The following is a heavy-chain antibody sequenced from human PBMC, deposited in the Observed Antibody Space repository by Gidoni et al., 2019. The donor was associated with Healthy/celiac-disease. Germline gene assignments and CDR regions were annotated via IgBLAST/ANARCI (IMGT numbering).Heavy chain of an antibody. CDR1: GGSFSGYY. D-gene: IGHD2-15*01. Sequence: QVQLQQWGAGLLKPSQPLSLTCAVHGGSFSGYYWSWFRQPPGKGLEWIGEINHSGSTNYNASLKSRVTISVDTTKNQFSLKLSSVTAADTAVYYCARGRRIVVVVAARVAEYFQHWGQGTLVTVSS. CDR2: INHSGST. V-gene: IGHV4-34*01. J-gene: IGHJ1*01. CDR3: ARGRRIVVVVAARVAEYFQH.